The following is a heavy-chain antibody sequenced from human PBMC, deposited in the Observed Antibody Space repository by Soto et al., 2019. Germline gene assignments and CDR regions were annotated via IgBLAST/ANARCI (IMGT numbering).Heavy chain of an antibody. CDR1: GFTFRTYA. CDR3: AKIPTGSGSSKFDY. Sequence: GESLKISCAASGFTFRTYAMNWVRQAPGKGLEWISAISGSGSFTHYADSVRGRFTISRDNSQNQLYLQMNNLRGDDTAMYYCAKIPTGSGSSKFDYWGQGIQVTVCS. CDR2: ISGSGSFT. V-gene: IGHV3-23*01. J-gene: IGHJ4*02. D-gene: IGHD3-10*01.